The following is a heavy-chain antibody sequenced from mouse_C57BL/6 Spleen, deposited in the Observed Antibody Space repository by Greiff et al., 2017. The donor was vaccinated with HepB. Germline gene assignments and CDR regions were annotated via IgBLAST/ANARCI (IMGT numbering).Heavy chain of an antibody. D-gene: IGHD3-2*02. V-gene: IGHV1-55*01. CDR2: IYPGSGST. Sequence: VQLQQPGAELVKPGASVKMSCKASGYTFTSYWITWVKQRPGQGLEWIGDIYPGSGSTNYNEKFKSKATLTVDTSSSTAYMQLSSLTSEDSAVYYCARGGSGYYVPYAMDYWGQGTSVTVSS. CDR3: ARGGSGYYVPYAMDY. CDR1: GYTFTSYW. J-gene: IGHJ4*01.